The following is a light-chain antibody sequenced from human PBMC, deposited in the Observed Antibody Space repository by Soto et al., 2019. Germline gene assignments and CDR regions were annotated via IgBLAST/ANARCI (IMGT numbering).Light chain of an antibody. CDR1: QGIDTY. CDR3: QKYTRAPFT. CDR2: AAS. Sequence: DIQMTQSPSSLSAAVGDRVTITCRASQGIDTYLAWYQQKPGKVPKLLIYAASTLQSGVPSRFSGSGSGTDFTLTISSLQPEDVATYYCQKYTRAPFTFGPGTKVDIK. J-gene: IGKJ3*01. V-gene: IGKV1-27*01.